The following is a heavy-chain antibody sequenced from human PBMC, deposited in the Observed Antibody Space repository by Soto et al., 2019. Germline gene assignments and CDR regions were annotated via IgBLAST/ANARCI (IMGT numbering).Heavy chain of an antibody. CDR3: ATFTSCRAFQT. CDR2: ISGSGVST. D-gene: IGHD3-10*01. V-gene: IGHV3-23*01. CDR1: GFALGSSA. J-gene: IGHJ3*02. Sequence: EVQLLESGGGVVQPGGSLRLTCATSGFALGSSAMSWVRQAPGKGLEWVSSISGSGVSTYYADSVKCRFSISSDSSKNTLFLEMSSLRAEYTAVYLWATFTSCRAFQTWGHVIMVSVYS.